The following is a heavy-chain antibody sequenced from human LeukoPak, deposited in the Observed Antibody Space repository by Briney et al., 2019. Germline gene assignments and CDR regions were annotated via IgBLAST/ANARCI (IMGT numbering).Heavy chain of an antibody. D-gene: IGHD2-2*01. J-gene: IGHJ5*02. CDR1: GGSISSYY. Sequence: SETLSLTCTVSGGSISSYYWSWIRQPPGKGLEWIGYIYYSGSTNYNPSLKSRVTISVDTSKNQFSLKLSSVTAADTAVYYCASHSLQAMSWFDPWGQGTLVTVSS. CDR2: IYYSGST. CDR3: ASHSLQAMSWFDP. V-gene: IGHV4-59*01.